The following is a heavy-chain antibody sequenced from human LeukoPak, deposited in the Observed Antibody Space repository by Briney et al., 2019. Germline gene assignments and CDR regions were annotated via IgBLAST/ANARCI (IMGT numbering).Heavy chain of an antibody. CDR3: ARVGARGYMDV. Sequence: ASETVSCKASGYTFPRYYMHWVRQAPGQGLEWMGIINHSGGSTSYAQKIQGRVTMARDMSTSTVYMELSSRSSEDSALYYCARVGARGYMDVWGKGTTVSVS. D-gene: IGHD1-26*01. V-gene: IGHV1-46*01. J-gene: IGHJ6*03. CDR2: INHSGGST. CDR1: GYTFPRYY.